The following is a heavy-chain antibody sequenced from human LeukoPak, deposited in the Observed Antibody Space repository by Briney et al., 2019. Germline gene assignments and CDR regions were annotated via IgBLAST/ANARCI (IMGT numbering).Heavy chain of an antibody. V-gene: IGHV5-51*01. CDR2: IYPGDPDT. J-gene: IGHJ4*02. CDR3: ARRSDLYSSGWYYFDY. D-gene: IGHD6-19*01. CDR1: GYSFTSYW. Sequence: GESLKISCKGSGYSFTSYWIGWVRQMPGKGLEWMGIIYPGDPDTRYSPSFQGQVTISADKSISTAYLQWSSPKASDTAMYYCARRSDLYSSGWYYFDYWGQGTLVTVSS.